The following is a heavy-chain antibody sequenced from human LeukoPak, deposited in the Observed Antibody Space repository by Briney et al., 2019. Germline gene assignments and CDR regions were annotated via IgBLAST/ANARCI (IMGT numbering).Heavy chain of an antibody. CDR1: GDSIRSGSYY. CDR2: IYYDGST. J-gene: IGHJ4*02. Sequence: PSETLSLTCSVTGDSIRSGSYYWSWIRHPPGKGLEWIRYIYYDGSTSYNPSLKSRVSISVDTSQKQFSLNLSSVTAADTAVYYCARDSPTYYFDYWGQGTLVTVSS. V-gene: IGHV4-61*01. CDR3: ARDSPTYYFDY.